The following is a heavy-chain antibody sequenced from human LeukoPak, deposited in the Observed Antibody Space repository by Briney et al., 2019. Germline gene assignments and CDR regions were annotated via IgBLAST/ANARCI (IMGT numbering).Heavy chain of an antibody. CDR3: ARGGSVYYYDSSGSKAKEYFQH. V-gene: IGHV1-18*01. D-gene: IGHD3-22*01. CDR2: ISAYNGNT. CDR1: GYTFTSYG. Sequence: ASVKVSCKASGYTFTSYGISWVRQAPGQGLEWMGWISAYNGNTNYAQKLQGRVTMTTDTSTSTAYMELRSLRSDDTAVYYCARGGSVYYYDSSGSKAKEYFQHWGQGTLVTVSS. J-gene: IGHJ1*01.